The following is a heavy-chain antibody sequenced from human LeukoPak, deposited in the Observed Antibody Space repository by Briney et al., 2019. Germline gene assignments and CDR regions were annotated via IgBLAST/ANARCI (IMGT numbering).Heavy chain of an antibody. CDR2: IYTTGKT. CDR1: SGSINSYY. V-gene: IGHV4-4*07. CDR3: ARHGYTASHYFLDF. Sequence: SETLSLTCTVSSGSINSYYWGWVRQPAGRGLEWIGRIYTTGKTDYNPPPKSRLTMSVDTSKRQFSLNLTSVTAADTAIYFCARHGYTASHYFLDFWSQGTLVTVSS. J-gene: IGHJ4*02. D-gene: IGHD3-16*01.